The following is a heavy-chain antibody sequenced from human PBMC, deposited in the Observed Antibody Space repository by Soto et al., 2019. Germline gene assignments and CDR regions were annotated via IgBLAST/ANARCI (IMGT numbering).Heavy chain of an antibody. J-gene: IGHJ6*02. Sequence: QVQLQESGPGLVKPSQTLSLTCTVSGGSISSGDYYWSWIRQPPGKGLEWIGYIYYSGSTYYNPSLKSRVTISVDTSKNQFSLKLSSVTAADTAVYYCARDRRMVRGVIRSRGDYYGMDVWGQGTTVTVSS. D-gene: IGHD3-10*01. CDR3: ARDRRMVRGVIRSRGDYYGMDV. CDR1: GGSISSGDYY. V-gene: IGHV4-30-4*01. CDR2: IYYSGST.